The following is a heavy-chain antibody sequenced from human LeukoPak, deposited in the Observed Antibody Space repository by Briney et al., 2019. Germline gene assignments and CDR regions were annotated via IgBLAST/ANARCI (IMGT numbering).Heavy chain of an antibody. CDR2: IVVGSGNT. J-gene: IGHJ3*02. D-gene: IGHD2-15*01. V-gene: IGHV1-58*02. CDR1: GFTFTSSA. CDR3: AADPALGYCSGGSCYPRPDDAFDI. Sequence: ASVKVSCKASGFTFTSSAMQWVRQARGQRLEWIGWIVVGSGNTNYAQKVQKRVTITRDMSTSTAYMELSSLRSEDTAVYYCAADPALGYCSGGSCYPRPDDAFDIWGQGTMVTVSS.